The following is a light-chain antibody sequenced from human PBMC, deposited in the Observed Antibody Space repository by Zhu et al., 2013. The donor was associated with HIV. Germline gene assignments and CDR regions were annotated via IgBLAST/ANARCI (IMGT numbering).Light chain of an antibody. CDR3: QHRSEGPPYT. CDR2: GTS. Sequence: EIVLTQSPATLSLSPGERATLYCRASQTVSYKYISWYHQKPGQAPRLLLHGTSNRAAGIPERFSAGGSGTDFTLTINRLEPEDSAVYYCQHRSEGPPYTFGPGTKLEIK. CDR1: QTVSYKY. V-gene: IGKV3D-20*02. J-gene: IGKJ2*01.